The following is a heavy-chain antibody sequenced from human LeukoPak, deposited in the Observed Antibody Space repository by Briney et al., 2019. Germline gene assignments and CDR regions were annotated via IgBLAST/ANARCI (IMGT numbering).Heavy chain of an antibody. D-gene: IGHD6-19*01. V-gene: IGHV3-11*01. CDR1: GFTFSDYY. CDR3: ASQWLPPVDWFDP. J-gene: IGHJ5*02. Sequence: GGSLRLSCAASGFTFSDYYMSWIRQAPGKGLEWVSYISSSGSTIYYADSVKGRFTISRDNAKNSLYLQMNSLRAEDTAVYYCASQWLPPVDWFDPWGQGTLVTVSS. CDR2: ISSSGSTI.